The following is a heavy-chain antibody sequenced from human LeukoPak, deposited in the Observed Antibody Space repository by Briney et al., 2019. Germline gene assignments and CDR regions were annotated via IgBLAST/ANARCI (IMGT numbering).Heavy chain of an antibody. J-gene: IGHJ5*01. CDR2: TYYRTTSPT. Sequence: PSQTLSLTCNVSGDTVSSHTAAWNWIRQSPSRGLEWLGRTYYRTTSPTDYAVSVQSRITINPDTSRNHFSLQLSSVTPEDTAVYYCARDRGGFDSWGQGTLVTVSS. CDR3: ARDRGGFDS. D-gene: IGHD3-10*01. CDR1: GDTVSSHTAA. V-gene: IGHV6-1*01.